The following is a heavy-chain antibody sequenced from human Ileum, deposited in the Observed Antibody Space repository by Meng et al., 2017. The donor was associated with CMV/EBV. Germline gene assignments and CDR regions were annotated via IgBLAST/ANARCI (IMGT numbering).Heavy chain of an antibody. J-gene: IGHJ4*02. Sequence: GGSLRLSCAASGFTFSSYAMSWVRQAPGKGLEWVSAISGSGGSTYYADSVKGRFTISRDNSKNTLYLQMNSLRAEDTAVYYCAKDPFIVVVPATKSDYWGQGTLVTVSS. V-gene: IGHV3-23*01. CDR2: ISGSGGST. D-gene: IGHD2-2*01. CDR1: GFTFSSYA. CDR3: AKDPFIVVVPATKSDY.